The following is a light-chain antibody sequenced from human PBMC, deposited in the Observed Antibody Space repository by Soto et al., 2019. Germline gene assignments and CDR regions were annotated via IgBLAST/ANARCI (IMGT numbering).Light chain of an antibody. CDR2: GDN. V-gene: IGLV1-40*01. CDR1: GANIGAGSD. Sequence: QSVLTQPPSVSGAPGQRVTISCTGSGANIGAGSDVHWYQQLPGRAPKLLVYGDNNRPSGIPDRFSGSKSGTSASLAITGLQADDEADYSCQWYDRSRSAAVFGGGTQLNVL. J-gene: IGLJ3*02. CDR3: QWYDRSRSAAV.